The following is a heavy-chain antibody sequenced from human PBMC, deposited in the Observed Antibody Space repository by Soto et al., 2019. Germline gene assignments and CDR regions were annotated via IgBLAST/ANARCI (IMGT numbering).Heavy chain of an antibody. J-gene: IGHJ6*02. D-gene: IGHD3-22*01. CDR2: IYQSGSS. Sequence: SETLSLTCTVSGGAITSAGYSWNWIRQPPGKGLEWVGYIYQSGSSSDNPSLKSRVTMSLNRSKNQFSLNLTSVTAADTAVYYCAKDPYYYDTSEMDVWGQGTTVTVSS. CDR1: GGAITSAGYS. V-gene: IGHV4-30-2*01. CDR3: AKDPYYYDTSEMDV.